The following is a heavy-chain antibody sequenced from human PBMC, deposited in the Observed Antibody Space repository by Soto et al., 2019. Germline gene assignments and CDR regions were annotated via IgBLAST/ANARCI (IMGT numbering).Heavy chain of an antibody. CDR1: GASISGFY. CDR2: IYATGTT. Sequence: SETLSLTCTVSGASISGFYWSWIRKSAGRGLEWIVRIYATGTTDYNPSLKSRVMISVDTPKKQFSLKLRSVTAADTAVYYCARDPLYGDYGLWGQGTLVTVSS. CDR3: ARDPLYGDYGL. J-gene: IGHJ4*02. V-gene: IGHV4-4*07. D-gene: IGHD4-17*01.